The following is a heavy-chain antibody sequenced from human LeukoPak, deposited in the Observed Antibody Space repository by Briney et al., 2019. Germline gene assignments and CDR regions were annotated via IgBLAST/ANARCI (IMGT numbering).Heavy chain of an antibody. CDR1: GYTFTGYY. D-gene: IGHD2-2*01. CDR3: ARVLRYCSSTSCQTLGY. Sequence: ASVKVSCKASGYTFTGYYMHWVRQAPGQGLEWMGWINPNSGGTNYAQKFQGRVTMTRDTSISTAYMELSRLRSDDTAVYYCARVLRYCSSTSCQTLGYSGQGTLVTVSS. V-gene: IGHV1-2*02. J-gene: IGHJ4*02. CDR2: INPNSGGT.